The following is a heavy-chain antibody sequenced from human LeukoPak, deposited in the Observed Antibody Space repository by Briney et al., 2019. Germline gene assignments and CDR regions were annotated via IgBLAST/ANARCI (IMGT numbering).Heavy chain of an antibody. J-gene: IGHJ4*02. CDR1: GFTFSSYW. CDR2: IKPDGSER. Sequence: PGGSLRLSCSASGFTFSSYWMGWVRQAPGKGLEWVANIKPDGSERYNVDSVKGRFTISRDNAKDSLYLQMNSLRAEDTAVYYCARDRSWYDYWGQGTLVTVSS. CDR3: ARDRSWYDY. V-gene: IGHV3-7*05. D-gene: IGHD6-13*01.